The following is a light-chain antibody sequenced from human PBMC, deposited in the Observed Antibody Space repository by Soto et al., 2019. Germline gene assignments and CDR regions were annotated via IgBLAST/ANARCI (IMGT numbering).Light chain of an antibody. CDR1: SSDVGAYNF. Sequence: QSALTQPASVSGSPGQSITISCTGTSSDVGAYNFGSWYQQHPGKVPKLMIFDVSSRPSGVSDRFSGSKSGNTASLTISGLQADDEGDYYCSSYTSSSTHVFGSGTKVTVL. CDR2: DVS. J-gene: IGLJ1*01. V-gene: IGLV2-14*03. CDR3: SSYTSSSTHV.